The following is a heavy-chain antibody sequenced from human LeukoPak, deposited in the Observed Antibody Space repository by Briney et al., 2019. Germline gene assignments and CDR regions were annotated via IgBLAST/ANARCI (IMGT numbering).Heavy chain of an antibody. V-gene: IGHV4-59*01. Sequence: PSETLSLTCSVSGGSISSYYWSWIRQPPGKGLEWIGYIYSSGSTNYNPSLKSRVTISGDTSKNQFSLRLSSVIAADTAVYYCARVVLAARFGMDVWGQGTTVTVSS. CDR3: ARVVLAARFGMDV. CDR2: IYSSGST. D-gene: IGHD2-2*01. J-gene: IGHJ6*02. CDR1: GGSISSYY.